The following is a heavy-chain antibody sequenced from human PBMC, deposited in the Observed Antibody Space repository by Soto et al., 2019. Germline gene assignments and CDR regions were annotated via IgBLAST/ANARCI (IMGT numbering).Heavy chain of an antibody. V-gene: IGHV4-39*01. D-gene: IGHD5-12*01. J-gene: IGHJ4*02. CDR1: GGSIRSSSYY. Sequence: SVIMSLPCSVSGGSIRSSSYYWGWIRQPPGKGLEWIGSIYYSGSTYYNPSLKSRVTISVDTSKNQFSLKLSSVTAADTAVYYCARRGMVATPFDYWGQGTLVTVSS. CDR2: IYYSGST. CDR3: ARRGMVATPFDY.